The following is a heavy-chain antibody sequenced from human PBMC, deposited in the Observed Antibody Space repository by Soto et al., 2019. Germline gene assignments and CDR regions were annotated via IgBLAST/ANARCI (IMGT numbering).Heavy chain of an antibody. V-gene: IGHV4-59*01. CDR1: GDTITDYY. CDR2: IYHSGST. Sequence: QVQLQESGPGLVKPSETLSLTCTVSGDTITDYYWSWIRQSPGKGLEWIGYIYHSGSTYYNPSLKSRVTISIDTSKTHFSLKLSSVSAADTAVYYCARASRNYFDYWGQGTLVTVSS. CDR3: ARASRNYFDY. J-gene: IGHJ4*02.